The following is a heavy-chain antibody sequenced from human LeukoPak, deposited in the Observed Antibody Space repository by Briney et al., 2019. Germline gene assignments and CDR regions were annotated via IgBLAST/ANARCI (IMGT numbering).Heavy chain of an antibody. CDR2: ISAYNGNT. J-gene: IGHJ4*02. V-gene: IGHV1-18*01. CDR1: GYIFTTYD. Sequence: ASVKVSCKASGYIFTTYDISWVRQAPGQGLEWMGWISAYNGNTNYAQKLQGRVTMTTDTSTSTAYMELRSLRSDDTAAYYCARKRDYFDYWGQGTLVTVSS. CDR3: ARKRDYFDY.